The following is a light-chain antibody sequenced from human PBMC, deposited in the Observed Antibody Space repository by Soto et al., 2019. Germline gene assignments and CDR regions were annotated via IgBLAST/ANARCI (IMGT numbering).Light chain of an antibody. CDR1: QSVSSSY. J-gene: IGKJ4*01. Sequence: EIVLTQSPGTLSLSPGERATLSCRASQSVSSSYLAWYQQKPGQAPRLLISGASSRATGIPDRFSGSGSGTDFTLTISRLEPDDFAVYYCQQYGSSPLTFGGGTKVDIK. CDR2: GAS. CDR3: QQYGSSPLT. V-gene: IGKV3-20*01.